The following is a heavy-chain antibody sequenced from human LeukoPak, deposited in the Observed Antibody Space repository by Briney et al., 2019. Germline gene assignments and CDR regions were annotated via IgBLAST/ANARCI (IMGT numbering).Heavy chain of an antibody. D-gene: IGHD3-22*01. CDR2: ISTSRNT. CDR1: GGSINVFY. CDR3: ASDSFYDSGGYFYY. V-gene: IGHV4-4*07. J-gene: IGHJ4*02. Sequence: PSETLSLTCTVSGGSINVFYWSWIRQPAGKGLQWIGRISTSRNTDYNPSLKSRVTMSVDTSKNQFSLKLTSVTAADTAVYYCASDSFYDSGGYFYYWGQGTPVTVSS.